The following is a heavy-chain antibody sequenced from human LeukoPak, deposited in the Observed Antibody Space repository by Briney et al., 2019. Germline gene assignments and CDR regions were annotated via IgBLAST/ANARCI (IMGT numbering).Heavy chain of an antibody. D-gene: IGHD3-3*01. V-gene: IGHV4-61*02. CDR3: ARERFVYGMDV. J-gene: IGHJ6*02. Sequence: PSETLSLTCTVSGGSISSGSYYWSWIRQPAGKGLEWIGRIYTSGSTNYNPSLKSRVTISVDTSKNQFSLTLSSVTAADTAVYYCARERFVYGMDVWGQGTTVTVSS. CDR2: IYTSGST. CDR1: GGSISSGSYY.